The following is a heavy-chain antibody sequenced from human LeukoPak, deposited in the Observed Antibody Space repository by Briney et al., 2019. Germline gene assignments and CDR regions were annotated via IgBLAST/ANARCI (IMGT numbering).Heavy chain of an antibody. CDR2: IYSSGST. Sequence: SETLSLTCTVSGDSVSGYYWSWIRQPPGKGLEYIYSSGSTDYNPSLKSRVTISVDTSKNQFSLKLGSVTAADTAVYYCARHDSSGFYYFDSWGQGTLVTVSS. V-gene: IGHV4-4*09. D-gene: IGHD6-6*01. CDR1: GDSVSGYY. CDR3: ARHDSSGFYYFDS. J-gene: IGHJ4*02.